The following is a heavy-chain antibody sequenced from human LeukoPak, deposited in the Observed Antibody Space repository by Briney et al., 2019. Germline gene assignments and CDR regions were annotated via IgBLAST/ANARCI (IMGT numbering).Heavy chain of an antibody. V-gene: IGHV1-69*04. D-gene: IGHD3-9*01. CDR3: ARDNEYYDILTGYYTGAFDI. CDR2: IIPILGIA. Sequence: SVKVSCKASGGTFSSHAISWVRQAPGQGLEWMGRIIPILGIANYAQKFQGRVTITADKSTSTAYMELSSLRSEDMAVYYCARDNEYYDILTGYYTGAFDIWGQGTMVTVPS. CDR1: GGTFSSHA. J-gene: IGHJ3*02.